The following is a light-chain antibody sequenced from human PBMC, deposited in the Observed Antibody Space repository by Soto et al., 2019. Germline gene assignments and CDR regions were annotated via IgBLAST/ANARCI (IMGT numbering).Light chain of an antibody. V-gene: IGKV3-11*01. J-gene: IGKJ1*01. CDR2: DAS. Sequence: EIVLTQSPGTLSLSPGERATLSCRASQSVSSYLAWYQQKPGQAPRLLIYDASTRATGISARFSGSGSGTDVTLTISSLEPEDFAVYYCQQRRHWPVTFGQGTKVEVK. CDR1: QSVSSY. CDR3: QQRRHWPVT.